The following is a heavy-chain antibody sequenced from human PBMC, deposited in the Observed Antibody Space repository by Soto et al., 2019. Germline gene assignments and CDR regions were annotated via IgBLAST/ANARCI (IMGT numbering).Heavy chain of an antibody. CDR3: AADATAWQQMVPSDY. D-gene: IGHD2-8*01. CDR1: GFTFTSSA. V-gene: IGHV1-58*01. CDR2: IAVGSGYT. J-gene: IGHJ4*02. Sequence: SVKVSCKASGFTFTSSAFQWVRQARGQRLEWIGWIAVGSGYTNYAQRFQDRVTLTRDMSTATTYMELSRLTSEDTAIYYCAADATAWQQMVPSDYWGQGTLVTV.